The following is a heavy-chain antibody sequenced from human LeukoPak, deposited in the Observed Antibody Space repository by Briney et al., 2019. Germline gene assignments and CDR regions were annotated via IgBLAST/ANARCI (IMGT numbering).Heavy chain of an antibody. V-gene: IGHV3-48*02. Sequence: PGGSLRLSCAASGFTFSSYSMNWVRQTPGKGLEWASYISSGSSSIYYADSVEGRFTISRDNAKNSLYLQMNSLRDEDTAAYYCARLANFWSGANDYWGQGTLVTVSS. CDR3: ARLANFWSGANDY. CDR1: GFTFSSYS. J-gene: IGHJ4*02. D-gene: IGHD3-3*01. CDR2: ISSGSSSI.